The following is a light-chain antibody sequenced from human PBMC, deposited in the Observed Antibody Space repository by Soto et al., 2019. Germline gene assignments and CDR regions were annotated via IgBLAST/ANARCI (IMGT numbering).Light chain of an antibody. CDR2: KAS. J-gene: IGKJ2*01. CDR1: QSISSW. Sequence: DIQMTQSPSPLSASVGDRVTITCRASQSISSWLAWYQQKPGKAHKLLIYKASSLESGVPSRFSGSGSGTEFTLTISSLQPDDFATYYCQQYNSYSSFGQGTKLEIK. CDR3: QQYNSYSS. V-gene: IGKV1-5*03.